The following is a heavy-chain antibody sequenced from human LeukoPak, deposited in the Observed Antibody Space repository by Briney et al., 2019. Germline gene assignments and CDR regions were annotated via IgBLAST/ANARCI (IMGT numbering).Heavy chain of an antibody. V-gene: IGHV3-15*01. CDR2: IKSKTDGGTT. J-gene: IGHJ4*02. Sequence: GGSLRLSCAASGFTFSNAWMSWVRQAPGKGLEWVGRIKSKTDGGTTDYAAPVKGRFTISRDNAKNSLYLQMNSLRAEDTAVYYCAREDLQLWHHDYWGQGTLVTVSS. CDR3: AREDLQLWHHDY. D-gene: IGHD5-18*01. CDR1: GFTFSNAW.